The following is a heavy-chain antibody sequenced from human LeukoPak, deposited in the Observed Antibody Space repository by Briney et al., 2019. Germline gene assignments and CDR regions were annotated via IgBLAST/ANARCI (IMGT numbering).Heavy chain of an antibody. CDR2: ISSGSSYI. D-gene: IGHD3-22*01. V-gene: IGHV3-21*01. Sequence: PGGSLRLSCAASGYTFTSYSMNWVRQAPGKGLEWVSFISSGSSYIYYADSVKGRFTISRDNAKKSLYLQMNSLRAEDTAVYFGARSFYDDSGYPNFDYWGQGTLVTVSS. CDR1: GYTFTSYS. J-gene: IGHJ4*02. CDR3: ARSFYDDSGYPNFDY.